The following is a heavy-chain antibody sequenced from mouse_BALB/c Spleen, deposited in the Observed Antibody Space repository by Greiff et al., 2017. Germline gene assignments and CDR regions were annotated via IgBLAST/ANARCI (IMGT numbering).Heavy chain of an antibody. CDR3: ARSYKGWYFDV. D-gene: IGHD1-1*01. Sequence: VQLLQSGAELVRPGVSVKLSCAGSGFTFTDYAMHWVKQSHAKSLEWIGVISTYYGDASYNQKFKGKATMTVDKASSTAYMELARLTSEDSAIYYCARSYKGWYFDVWGAGTTVTVSS. CDR1: GFTFTDYA. V-gene: IGHV1S137*01. J-gene: IGHJ1*01. CDR2: ISTYYGDA.